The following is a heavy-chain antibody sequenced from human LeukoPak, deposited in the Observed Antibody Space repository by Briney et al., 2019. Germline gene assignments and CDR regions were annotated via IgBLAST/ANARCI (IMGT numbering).Heavy chain of an antibody. CDR1: GFTFSSYA. CDR3: AKGGYGPDAFDI. D-gene: IGHD5-12*01. V-gene: IGHV3-23*01. Sequence: PGGSLRLPCAASGFTFSSYAMSWVRQAPGKGLEWVSAISGSGGSTYYADSVKGRFTISRDNSKNTLYLQMNSLRAEDTAVYYCAKGGYGPDAFDIWGQGTMVTVSS. J-gene: IGHJ3*02. CDR2: ISGSGGST.